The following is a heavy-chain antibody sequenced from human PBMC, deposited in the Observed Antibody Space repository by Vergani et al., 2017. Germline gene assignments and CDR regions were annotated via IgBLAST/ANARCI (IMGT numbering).Heavy chain of an antibody. J-gene: IGHJ4*02. CDR1: GFTFSSYS. Sequence: EVQLVESGGGLVQPGGSLRLSCAASGFTFSSYSMNWVRQAPGKGLEWVSAISGSGGSTYYADSVKGRFTISRDNSKNTRYLQMNSLRAEETALYYCAKVPRGYSYGYFFDYWGQGTLVSVAS. D-gene: IGHD5-18*01. CDR3: AKVPRGYSYGYFFDY. V-gene: IGHV3-23*04. CDR2: ISGSGGST.